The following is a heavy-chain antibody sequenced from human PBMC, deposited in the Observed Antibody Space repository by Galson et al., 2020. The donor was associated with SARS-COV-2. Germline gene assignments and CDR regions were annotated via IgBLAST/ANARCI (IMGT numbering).Heavy chain of an antibody. CDR3: ARDITGPFDH. J-gene: IGHJ4*02. V-gene: IGHV4-59*01. Sequence: SETLSLTCTVSGVSIRGYYWSWIRQSPGKGLEWLGYIYSSGSTTYKPSLKSRVTMSVDTSKNQISLDLNSVTAADTAIYYCARDITGPFDHWGQGTLVTVSS. CDR1: GVSIRGYY. D-gene: IGHD1-20*01. CDR2: IYSSGST.